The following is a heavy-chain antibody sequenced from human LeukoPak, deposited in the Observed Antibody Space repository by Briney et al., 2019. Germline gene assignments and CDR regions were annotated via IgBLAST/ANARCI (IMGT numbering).Heavy chain of an antibody. CDR3: ASVTYSSSWGFDY. CDR1: GFTFSNFW. J-gene: IGHJ4*02. Sequence: GGSLRLSCTASGFTFSNFWMNWVRQAPGKGLEWVANIKQDGNEKYYVDSVKGRFTISRDNAKNSLYLQMNSLRAEDTAVYYCASVTYSSSWGFDYWGQGTLVTVSS. D-gene: IGHD6-13*01. CDR2: IKQDGNEK. V-gene: IGHV3-7*01.